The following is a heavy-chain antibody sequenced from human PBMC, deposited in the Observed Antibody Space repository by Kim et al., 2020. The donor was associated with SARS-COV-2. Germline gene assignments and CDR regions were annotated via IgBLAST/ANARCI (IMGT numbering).Heavy chain of an antibody. CDR2: IKQDGSEK. CDR3: ARDLIWFGELGDFDY. V-gene: IGHV3-7*03. J-gene: IGHJ4*02. D-gene: IGHD3-10*01. Sequence: GGSLRLSCAASGFTFSSYWMSWVRQAPGKGLEWVANIKQDGSEKYYVDSVKGRFTISRDNAKNSLYLQMNSLRAEDTAVYYCARDLIWFGELGDFDYWGQGTLVTVSS. CDR1: GFTFSSYW.